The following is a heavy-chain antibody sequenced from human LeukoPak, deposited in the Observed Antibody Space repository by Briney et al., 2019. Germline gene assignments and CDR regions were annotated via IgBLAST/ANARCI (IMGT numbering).Heavy chain of an antibody. CDR2: IYYSGNT. D-gene: IGHD6-19*01. CDR3: ARSASAGWFDP. V-gene: IGHV4-31*03. CDR1: GGSISSGGYY. Sequence: PSETLSLTCTVSGGSISSGGYYWSWIRQHPGKGLEWIGYIYYSGNTYYNPSLKSRVTISVDTSKNQFSLKLSSVTAADTAVYYCARSASAGWFDPWGQGTLVTVSS. J-gene: IGHJ5*02.